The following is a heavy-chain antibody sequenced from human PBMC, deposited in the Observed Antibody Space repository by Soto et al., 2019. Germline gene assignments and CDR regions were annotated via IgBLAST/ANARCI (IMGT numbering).Heavy chain of an antibody. CDR1: GFTFSNFA. J-gene: IGHJ5*02. V-gene: IGHV3-23*01. CDR3: AKRSRQYASSTQEFLDP. Sequence: PGGSLRLSCAASGFTFSNFAMTWVRQAPGEGLEWVSSISGTDDYTYYADSVKGRFTISRDNARNKLFINMKNLRADDTAVYYCAKRSRQYASSTQEFLDPWGLGTPLSVAS. D-gene: IGHD3-10*01. CDR2: ISGTDDYT.